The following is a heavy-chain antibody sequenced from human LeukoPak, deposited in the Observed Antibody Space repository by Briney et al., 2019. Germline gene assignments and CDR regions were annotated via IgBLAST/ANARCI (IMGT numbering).Heavy chain of an antibody. Sequence: SETLSLTCVVYGGSFSGYCWSWIRQPPGTGLERIGESDHSGTTNYNPSLKSRVPMSVDTSKNQFALMVSSVTAADTAVYYCATGRNGVVPSPILGVGPWYNYHYMDVWGKGTTVTVSS. D-gene: IGHD2-2*02. CDR2: SDHSGTT. CDR1: GGSFSGYC. CDR3: ATGRNGVVPSPILGVGPWYNYHYMDV. V-gene: IGHV4-34*01. J-gene: IGHJ6*03.